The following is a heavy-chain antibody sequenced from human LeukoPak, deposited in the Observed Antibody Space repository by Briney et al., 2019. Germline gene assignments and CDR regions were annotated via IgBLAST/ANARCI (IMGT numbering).Heavy chain of an antibody. CDR2: IYYGGST. CDR1: GGSVSTGSDF. CDR3: ARGASYNWNLYYYYYYMDV. D-gene: IGHD1-20*01. J-gene: IGHJ6*03. Sequence: PSETLSLTCTVSGGSVSTGSDFLSWIRQPPGKGLEWIGYIYYGGSTNYNPSLKSRVTISVDRSKNQFSLKLSSVTAADTAVYYCARGASYNWNLYYYYYYMDVWGKGTTVTVSS. V-gene: IGHV4-61*01.